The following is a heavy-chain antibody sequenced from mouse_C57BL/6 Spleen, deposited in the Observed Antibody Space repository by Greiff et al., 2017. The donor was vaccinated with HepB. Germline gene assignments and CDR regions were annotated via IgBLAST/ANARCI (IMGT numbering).Heavy chain of an antibody. D-gene: IGHD1-1*01. V-gene: IGHV2-6*01. CDR3: ASGYYGSSRFAY. Sequence: VMLVESGPGLVAPSQSLSITCPVSGFSLTSYGVDWVRQSPGKGLEWLGVIWGVGSTNYNSALKSRLSISKDNSKSQVFLKMNSLQTDDTAMYYCASGYYGSSRFAYWGQGTLVTVSA. CDR2: IWGVGST. J-gene: IGHJ3*01. CDR1: GFSLTSYG.